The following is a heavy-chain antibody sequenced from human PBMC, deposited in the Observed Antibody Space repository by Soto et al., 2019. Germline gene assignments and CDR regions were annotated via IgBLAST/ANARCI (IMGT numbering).Heavy chain of an antibody. V-gene: IGHV1-69*13. J-gene: IGHJ6*02. CDR3: ARGGRGTYYYYYGMDV. CDR1: GGTFSSYA. CDR2: IIPIFGTA. D-gene: IGHD2-15*01. Sequence: SVKVSGKASGGTFSSYAISWVRQAPGQGLEWMGGIIPIFGTANYAQKFQGRVTITADESTSTAYMELSSLRSEDTAVYYCARGGRGTYYYYYGMDVWGQGTTVTVSS.